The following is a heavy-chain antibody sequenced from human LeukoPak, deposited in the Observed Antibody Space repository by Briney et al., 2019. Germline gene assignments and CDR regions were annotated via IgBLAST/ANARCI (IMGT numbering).Heavy chain of an antibody. CDR3: AKGLTV. CDR2: MNPDSGDT. Sequence: ASVKVSCTASGYTFTTYDINWVRQATGQGLEWMGWMNPDSGDTGSAQKFQGRVTMTRSTSITTAYMELSSLRPEDTAVYYCAKGLTVWGQGTTVTVSS. V-gene: IGHV1-8*01. J-gene: IGHJ6*02. CDR1: GYTFTTYD.